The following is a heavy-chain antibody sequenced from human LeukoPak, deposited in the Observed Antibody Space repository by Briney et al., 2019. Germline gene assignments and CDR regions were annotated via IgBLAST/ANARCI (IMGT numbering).Heavy chain of an antibody. V-gene: IGHV4-39*01. Sequence: SETLSLTCTVSGGSISSSSYYWGWIRQPPGKGLEWIGSIYYSGSTYYNPSLKSRVTISVDTSNNQFSLKLSSVTAADAAVYYRARHSSSWYYFDYWGQGTLVTVSS. J-gene: IGHJ4*02. D-gene: IGHD6-13*01. CDR2: IYYSGST. CDR1: GGSISSSSYY. CDR3: ARHSSSWYYFDY.